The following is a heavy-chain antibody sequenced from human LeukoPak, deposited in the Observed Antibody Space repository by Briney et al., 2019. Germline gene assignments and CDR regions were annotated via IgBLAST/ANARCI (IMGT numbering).Heavy chain of an antibody. CDR2: IIPIFGTA. J-gene: IGHJ6*02. CDR1: GGTFSSYA. V-gene: IGHV1-69*05. CDR3: ARGAVKFGSGTDYYYYYGMDV. Sequence: SVKVSCKASGGTFSSYAISWVRQAPGQGLEWMGGIIPIFGTANYAQKFQGRVTMTRDTSTSTVYMELSSLRSEDTAVYYCARGAVKFGSGTDYYYYYGMDVWGQGTTVTVSS. D-gene: IGHD3-10*01.